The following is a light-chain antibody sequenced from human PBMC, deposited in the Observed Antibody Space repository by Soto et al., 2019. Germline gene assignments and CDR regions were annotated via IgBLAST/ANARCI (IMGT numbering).Light chain of an antibody. CDR1: QSISSW. CDR3: QQYNSYSYT. Sequence: DIQMTQSPSTLSASVGDRVTITCRASQSISSWLAWYQQKPGKAPKLLIYDASSLESGVPSRFSGSASGTEFTLTISSLQPDDFASYYCQQYNSYSYTFGQGTRLETK. CDR2: DAS. V-gene: IGKV1-5*01. J-gene: IGKJ5*01.